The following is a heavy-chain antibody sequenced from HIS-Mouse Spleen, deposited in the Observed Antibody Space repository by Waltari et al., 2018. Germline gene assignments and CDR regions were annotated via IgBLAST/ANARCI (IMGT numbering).Heavy chain of an antibody. J-gene: IGHJ4*02. V-gene: IGHV1-8*01. CDR3: ARVYYDFWSGYYY. CDR1: GSTFPSYD. D-gene: IGHD3-3*01. Sequence: QVKLVQSAAEVKNHGASVKVSCKASGSTFPSYDINWLSQATGQGLEWMGWMNPNSGNTGYAQKFQGRVTMTRNTSISTAYMELSSLRSEDTAVYYCARVYYDFWSGYYYWGQGTLVTVSS. CDR2: MNPNSGNT.